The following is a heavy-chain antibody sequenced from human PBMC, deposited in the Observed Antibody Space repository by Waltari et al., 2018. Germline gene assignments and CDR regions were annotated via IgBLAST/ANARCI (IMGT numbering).Heavy chain of an antibody. D-gene: IGHD3-16*01. V-gene: IGHV3-7*03. J-gene: IGHJ4*02. CDR1: GFTFYPVW. CDR2: IKQDGTGQ. Sequence: DVQLTASGGGLVQPGGSLRLSCEGSGFTFYPVWMTWLRQVPGKGWEWGENIKQDGTGQYFVDSFKGRFTISRDNAKRSLYLQMNNLRVDDTAMYYCARGGGDGQVHHWGQGTLVTVSS. CDR3: ARGGGDGQVHH.